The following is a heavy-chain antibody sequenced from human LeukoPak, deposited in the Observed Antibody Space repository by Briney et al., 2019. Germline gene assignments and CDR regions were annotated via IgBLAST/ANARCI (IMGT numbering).Heavy chain of an antibody. CDR3: ATGPGVVVTRIDY. Sequence: ASVKVSCKVSGYTLTELSMHWVRQAPGKGLEWMGGFDPEDGETIYAQKFQGRVTMTEATSTDTAYMELSSLRSEDTAVYYCATGPGVVVTRIDYWGQGTLVTVSS. D-gene: IGHD2-21*02. CDR2: FDPEDGET. V-gene: IGHV1-24*01. CDR1: GYTLTELS. J-gene: IGHJ4*02.